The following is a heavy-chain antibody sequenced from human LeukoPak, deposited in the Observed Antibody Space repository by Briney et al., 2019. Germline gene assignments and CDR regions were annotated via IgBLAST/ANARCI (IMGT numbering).Heavy chain of an antibody. Sequence: SETLSLTCTVSGGFISSYYWSWIRQPPGKGLEWIGYIYYSGSTNYNPSLKSRVTISVDTSKYQFSLKLSSVTAADTAVYYCARHCSSTSCYNQPDYWGQGTLVTVSS. D-gene: IGHD2-2*02. CDR3: ARHCSSTSCYNQPDY. CDR2: IYYSGST. CDR1: GGFISSYY. V-gene: IGHV4-59*08. J-gene: IGHJ4*02.